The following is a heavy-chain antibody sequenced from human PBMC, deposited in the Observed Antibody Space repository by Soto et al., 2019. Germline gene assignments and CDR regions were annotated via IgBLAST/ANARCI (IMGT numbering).Heavy chain of an antibody. D-gene: IGHD2-15*01. CDR1: GFTFSSYA. Sequence: QVQLVESGGGVVQPGRSLRLSCAASGFTFSSYAMHWVRQAPGKGLEWVAVISYDGSNKYYADSVKGRFTISRDNFKNTLYLQMNSLRAEDTAVYYCARDEGPYCSGGSCYPGYWGQGTLVTVSS. CDR2: ISYDGSNK. V-gene: IGHV3-30-3*01. CDR3: ARDEGPYCSGGSCYPGY. J-gene: IGHJ4*02.